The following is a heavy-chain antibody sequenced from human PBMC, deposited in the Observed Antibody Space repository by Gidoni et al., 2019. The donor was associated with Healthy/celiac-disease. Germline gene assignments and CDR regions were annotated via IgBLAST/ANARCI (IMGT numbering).Heavy chain of an antibody. J-gene: IGHJ5*02. V-gene: IGHV4-39*07. CDR1: GGSISSSRYY. Sequence: QLQLQESGPGLVKPSETLSLTCTVSGGSISSSRYYGGWIRQTPGKGLEGIGSIYYSGSTYYNPSLKSRVTISVDTSKNHFSLKLSSVTAADTAVYYCARDWRGVTTGFVWFDPWGQGTLVTVSS. CDR3: ARDWRGVTTGFVWFDP. CDR2: IYYSGST. D-gene: IGHD4-17*01.